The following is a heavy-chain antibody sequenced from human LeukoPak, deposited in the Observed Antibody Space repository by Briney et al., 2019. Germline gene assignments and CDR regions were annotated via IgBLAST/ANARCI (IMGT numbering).Heavy chain of an antibody. CDR1: GGSISSNY. Sequence: SETLSLTCTVSGGSISSNYWSWLRQPAGKGLEWIGRIDTSGSTNYNPSLKSRVTMSLDTFKNQFSLKLSSVTAADTAVYYCARTVTVTTSSCYFDLWGRGTLVTV. D-gene: IGHD4-17*01. J-gene: IGHJ2*01. CDR2: IDTSGST. V-gene: IGHV4-4*07. CDR3: ARTVTVTTSSCYFDL.